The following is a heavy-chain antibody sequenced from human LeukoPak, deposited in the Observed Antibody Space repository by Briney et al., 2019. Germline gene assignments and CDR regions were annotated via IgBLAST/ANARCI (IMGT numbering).Heavy chain of an antibody. J-gene: IGHJ4*02. Sequence: KPSETLSLTCAVYGGSLSGYYWSWIRQPPGKGLEWIGEINHSGSTNYNPSLKSRVTISVDTSKNQFSLKLSSVTAADTAVYYCARGRGSSMGSGSYFFDYWGQGTLVTVSS. V-gene: IGHV4-34*01. D-gene: IGHD5-12*01. CDR2: INHSGST. CDR3: ARGRGSSMGSGSYFFDY. CDR1: GGSLSGYY.